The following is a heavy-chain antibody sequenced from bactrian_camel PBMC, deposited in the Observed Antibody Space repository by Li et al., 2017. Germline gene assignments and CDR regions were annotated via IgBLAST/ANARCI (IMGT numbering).Heavy chain of an antibody. D-gene: IGHD2*01. Sequence: VQLVESGGGSVQAGGSLRLSCGAASKNTYSCMGWFRQAPGQEREGVATIYTKGGNTYYHDSVKGRFTISRDDNQRTIYLQMNSLEPEDTAVYSCAAPFRAQYRERVDEFDFRGQGTQVTVS. CDR3: AAPFRAQYRERVDEFDF. CDR1: KNTYSC. J-gene: IGHJ4*01. CDR2: IYTKGGNT. V-gene: IGHV3S31*01.